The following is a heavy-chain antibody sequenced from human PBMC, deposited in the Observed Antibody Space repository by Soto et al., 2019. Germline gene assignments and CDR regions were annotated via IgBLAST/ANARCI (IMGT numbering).Heavy chain of an antibody. D-gene: IGHD3-10*01. V-gene: IGHV1-18*01. Sequence: QVQLVQSGAEVKKPGASVKVSCKASGYTFTSYGISWVRQAPGQGLEWMGWISAYNGNTNYAQKLQGRVTMTTDTSTSTDYMELRRLRSDDTAVYYCARGRPTGWFGVLTFDFWGQGTLGPVSS. J-gene: IGHJ4*02. CDR3: ARGRPTGWFGVLTFDF. CDR2: ISAYNGNT. CDR1: GYTFTSYG.